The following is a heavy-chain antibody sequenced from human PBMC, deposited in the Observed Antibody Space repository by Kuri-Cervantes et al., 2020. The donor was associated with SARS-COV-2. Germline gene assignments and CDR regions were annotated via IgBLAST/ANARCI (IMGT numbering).Heavy chain of an antibody. J-gene: IGHJ3*02. CDR2: ISYDGSNK. D-gene: IGHD1-26*01. V-gene: IGHV3-30*03. CDR1: GFTFSSYG. CDR3: ARDIGEWELPDAFDI. Sequence: GGSLRLSCAASGFTFSSYGMHWVRQAPGKGLEWVAVISYDGSNKYYADSVKGRFTISRDNSKNTLYLQMNSLRAEDTAVYYCARDIGEWELPDAFDIWGQGTMVTVSS.